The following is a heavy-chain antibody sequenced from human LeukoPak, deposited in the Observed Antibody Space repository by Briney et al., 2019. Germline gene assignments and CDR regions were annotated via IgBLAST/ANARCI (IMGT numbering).Heavy chain of an antibody. D-gene: IGHD6-13*01. V-gene: IGHV3-74*01. CDR3: AISQAPGIYKWFDP. Sequence: PGGSLRLSCAASGFTFSSYWMHWVRQAPGKGLVWVSRITTDGSGTTYTDSVKGRFTISRDNVKNTLILQMNSLRAEDTAVYYCAISQAPGIYKWFDPWGQGTLVTVSS. J-gene: IGHJ5*02. CDR2: ITTDGSGT. CDR1: GFTFSSYW.